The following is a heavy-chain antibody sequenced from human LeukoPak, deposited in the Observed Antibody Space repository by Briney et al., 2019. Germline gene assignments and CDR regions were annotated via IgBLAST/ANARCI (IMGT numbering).Heavy chain of an antibody. D-gene: IGHD3-10*01. CDR1: GGSVTSGSYY. V-gene: IGHV4-61*03. J-gene: IGHJ5*02. Sequence: PSETLSLTCSVSGGSVTSGSYYWSWIRQAPRKGLEWIGYISHSGRTNYNPSLESRVTMSIDTSKNHFSLKMASVTAADTALYYCARGWSGSNWFDPWGQGTLVTVAS. CDR2: ISHSGRT. CDR3: ARGWSGSNWFDP.